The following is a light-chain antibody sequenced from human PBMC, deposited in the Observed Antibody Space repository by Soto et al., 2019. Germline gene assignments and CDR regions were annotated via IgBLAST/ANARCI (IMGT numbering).Light chain of an antibody. CDR1: QSISNW. V-gene: IGKV1-5*01. J-gene: IGKJ1*01. CDR3: KPYTTFFTCT. Sequence: DIQMTQSPSTLSASVGDRVTITCRASQSISNWVAWYQQKAGLAPKLLISDASNLESGGPSRFSGSESGTEFTLTISSLYSDNFASYCCKPYTTFFTCTLGHGTK. CDR2: DAS.